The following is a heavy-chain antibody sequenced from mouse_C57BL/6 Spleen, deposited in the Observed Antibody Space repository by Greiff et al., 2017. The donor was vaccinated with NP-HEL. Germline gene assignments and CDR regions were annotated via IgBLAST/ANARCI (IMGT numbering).Heavy chain of an antibody. CDR2: ISDGGSYT. J-gene: IGHJ2*01. D-gene: IGHD2-14*01. CDR1: GFTFSSYA. Sequence: EVQLVESGGGLVKPGGSLKLSCAASGFTFSSYAMSWVRQTPEKRLEWVATISDGGSYTYYPDNVKGRLTISRDNAKNNLYLQMSHLKSEDTAMYYCAREHYRDFDYWGQGTTLTVSS. CDR3: AREHYRDFDY. V-gene: IGHV5-4*01.